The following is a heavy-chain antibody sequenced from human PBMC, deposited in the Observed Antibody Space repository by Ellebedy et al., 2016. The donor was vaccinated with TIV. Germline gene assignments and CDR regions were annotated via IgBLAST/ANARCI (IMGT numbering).Heavy chain of an antibody. CDR1: GFTFSSYS. Sequence: GESLKISCAPSGFTFSSYSMNWVRQAPVKGLEWVSSISSTGTFIYYADSVKGRLTISRDNANNSLYLHMNSVGTEDTAVYYCARGAHRTGTTSIDYWGQGTLVTVSS. D-gene: IGHD1-7*01. V-gene: IGHV3-21*06. CDR2: ISSTGTFI. J-gene: IGHJ4*02. CDR3: ARGAHRTGTTSIDY.